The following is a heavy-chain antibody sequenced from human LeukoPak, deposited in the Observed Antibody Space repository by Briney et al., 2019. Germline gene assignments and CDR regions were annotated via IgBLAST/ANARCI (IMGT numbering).Heavy chain of an antibody. CDR3: AREPSSGSVSSWYPLDY. J-gene: IGHJ4*02. D-gene: IGHD6-13*01. Sequence: GGSLRLSCAASGFNFANHAMSWVRQTPGKGLEWVSAISGGGDITYYADSVTGRFTISRDNSKDTLFLQMHSLRVEDTAIYYCAREPSSGSVSSWYPLDYWGRGTLVTVSS. CDR2: ISGGGDIT. CDR1: GFNFANHA. V-gene: IGHV3-23*01.